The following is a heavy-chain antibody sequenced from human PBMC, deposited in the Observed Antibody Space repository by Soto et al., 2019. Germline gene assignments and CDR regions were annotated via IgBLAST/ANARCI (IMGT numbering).Heavy chain of an antibody. Sequence: ASVKVSCKTSEYSFGDYYLHWVRQAPEQGLEWMGWINLNDGGTNSPRKFQGRLTMTRDKSITTVYMELSRLRSDDTAVYFCVRDAPSHQSFFDLLGPGTLVTVSS. CDR2: INLNDGGT. CDR3: VRDAPSHQSFFDL. V-gene: IGHV1-2*02. J-gene: IGHJ4*02. CDR1: EYSFGDYY. D-gene: IGHD2-2*01.